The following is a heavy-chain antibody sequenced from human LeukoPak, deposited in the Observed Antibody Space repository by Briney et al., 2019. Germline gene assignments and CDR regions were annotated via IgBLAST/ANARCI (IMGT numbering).Heavy chain of an antibody. CDR3: ARSWRCGGDCYYFDY. CDR1: GGSISSYY. Sequence: SETLSLTCTVSGGSISSYYWSWIRQPPGKGLEWIGYIYYSGSTNYNPSLKSRVTISVDTSKNQFSLKLSSVTAADTAVYYCARSWRCGGDCYYFDYWGQGTLVTVSS. D-gene: IGHD2-21*02. J-gene: IGHJ4*02. CDR2: IYYSGST. V-gene: IGHV4-59*01.